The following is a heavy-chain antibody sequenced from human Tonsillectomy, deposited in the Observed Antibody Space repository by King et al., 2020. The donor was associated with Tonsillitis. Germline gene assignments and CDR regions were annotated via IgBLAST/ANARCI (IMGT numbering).Heavy chain of an antibody. CDR2: IKSKTDGGTT. D-gene: IGHD3-9*01. J-gene: IGHJ3*02. CDR1: GFTFNNAW. CDR3: TTVMPNYDILTGAIGGGAFDI. V-gene: IGHV3-15*01. Sequence: VQLVESGGGFVKPGGSLRLSCAASGFTFNNAWMSWVRQAPGKGLEWVAHIKSKTDGGTTDYAAPVKGRFIISRDDSQNTLYLQMNSLKTEDTAVYYCTTVMPNYDILTGAIGGGAFDIWGQGTMVTVSS.